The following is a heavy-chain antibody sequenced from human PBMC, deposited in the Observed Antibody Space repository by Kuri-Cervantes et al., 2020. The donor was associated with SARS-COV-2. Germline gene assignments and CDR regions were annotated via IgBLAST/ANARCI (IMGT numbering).Heavy chain of an antibody. V-gene: IGHV4-38-2*01. D-gene: IGHD1-26*01. Sequence: GSLRLSCAVSDDSISRGYYWGWIRQSPGKGLEWIGSIYHSGSIFYNPSLKSRVTILLDTSKNQFSLKLTSVTAADTAVYYWARREGGGSYNVAFDIWGQGTLVTVSS. CDR1: DDSISRGYY. CDR2: IYHSGSI. J-gene: IGHJ3*02. CDR3: ARREGGGSYNVAFDI.